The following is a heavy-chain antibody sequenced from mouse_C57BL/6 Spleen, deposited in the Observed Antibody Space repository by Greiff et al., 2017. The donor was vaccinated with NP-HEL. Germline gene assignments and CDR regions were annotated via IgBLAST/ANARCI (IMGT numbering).Heavy chain of an antibody. CDR1: GYAFSSSW. Sequence: VQRVESGPELVKPGASVKISCKASGYAFSSSWMNWVKQRPGKGLEWIGRIYPGDGDTNYNGKFKGKATLTADKSSSTAYMQLSSLTSEDSAVYFCAREGGDAYYDMDYWGQGTSVTVSS. CDR2: IYPGDGDT. CDR3: AREGGDAYYDMDY. J-gene: IGHJ4*01. V-gene: IGHV1-82*01.